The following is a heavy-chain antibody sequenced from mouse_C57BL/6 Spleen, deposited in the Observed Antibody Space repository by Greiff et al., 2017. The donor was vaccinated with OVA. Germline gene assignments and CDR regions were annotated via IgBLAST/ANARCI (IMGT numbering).Heavy chain of an antibody. V-gene: IGHV1-15*01. CDR3: TRNYYGGSYPGY. Sequence: QVQLKQSGAELVRPGASVTLSCKASGYTFTDYEMHWVKQTPVHGLEWIGAIDPETGGTAYNQKFKGKAILTADKSSSTAYMELRSLTSEDSAVYYCTRNYYGGSYPGYWGQGPTLTVS. J-gene: IGHJ2*01. D-gene: IGHD1-1*01. CDR2: IDPETGGT. CDR1: GYTFTDYE.